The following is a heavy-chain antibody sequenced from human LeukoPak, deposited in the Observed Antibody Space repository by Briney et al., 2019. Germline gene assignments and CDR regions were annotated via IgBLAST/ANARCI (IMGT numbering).Heavy chain of an antibody. CDR2: IYYSGST. V-gene: IGHV4-39*07. J-gene: IGHJ6*02. Sequence: SETLSLTCIVSGGSISSSSYYWGWIRQPPGKGLEWIGSIYYSGSTYYNPSLKSRVTISVDTSKNQFSLKLSSVTAADTAVYYCAREYGGYYYGMDVWGQGTTVTVSS. D-gene: IGHD3-10*01. CDR1: GGSISSSSYY. CDR3: AREYGGYYYGMDV.